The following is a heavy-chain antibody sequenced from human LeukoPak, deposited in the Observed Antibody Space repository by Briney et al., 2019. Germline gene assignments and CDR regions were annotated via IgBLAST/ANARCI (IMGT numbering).Heavy chain of an antibody. J-gene: IGHJ5*02. CDR2: ISAYNGNT. Sequence: ASVKVSCKASGGTFSSYAISWVRQAPGQGLEWMGWISAYNGNTNYAQKLQGRVTMTTDTSTSTAYMELRSLRSEDTAVYYCARAVVVPAAVNWFDPWGQGTLVTVSS. V-gene: IGHV1-18*01. D-gene: IGHD2-2*01. CDR3: ARAVVVPAAVNWFDP. CDR1: GGTFSSYA.